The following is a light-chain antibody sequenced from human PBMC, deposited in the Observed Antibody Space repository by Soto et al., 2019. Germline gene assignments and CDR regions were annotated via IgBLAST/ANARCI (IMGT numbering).Light chain of an antibody. J-gene: IGLJ1*01. Sequence: QSVLTQPASVSGSPGQSIAISCTGTSSDVGGYNYVSWYQHHPGKAPKLMIYAVSNRPSGVSDRFSGSKSGSTAPLTISGLQAEDEADYYCTAYTSSNTYVFGTGTKVTVL. CDR3: TAYTSSNTYV. CDR1: SSDVGGYNY. V-gene: IGLV2-14*01. CDR2: AVS.